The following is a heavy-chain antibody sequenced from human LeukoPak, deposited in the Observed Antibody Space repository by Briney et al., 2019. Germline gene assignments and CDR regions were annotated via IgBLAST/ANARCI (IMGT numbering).Heavy chain of an antibody. CDR3: ARGGTPMITFGGVIVSNFFDY. J-gene: IGHJ4*02. Sequence: SVNVSCKTSGYTFNSYGISWVRQAPGQGLEWMGGIIPIFGTANYAQKFQGRVTITADESTSTAYMELSSLRSEDTAVYYCARGGTPMITFGGVIVSNFFDYWGQGTLVTVSS. V-gene: IGHV1-69*13. CDR2: IIPIFGTA. CDR1: GYTFNSYG. D-gene: IGHD3-16*02.